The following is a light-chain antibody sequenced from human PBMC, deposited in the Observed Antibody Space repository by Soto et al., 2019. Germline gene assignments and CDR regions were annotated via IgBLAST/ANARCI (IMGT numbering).Light chain of an antibody. CDR2: EVS. Sequence: QSALTQPPSASGSPGQSVTISCTGTSSDVGGYSYVSWYQQHPGEAPKLMIYEVSKRPSGVPDRFSGSKSGNTASLTVSGLRAEDEADYYCNSYAGSNNGVFGGGTKLTVL. CDR3: NSYAGSNNGV. V-gene: IGLV2-8*01. J-gene: IGLJ3*02. CDR1: SSDVGGYSY.